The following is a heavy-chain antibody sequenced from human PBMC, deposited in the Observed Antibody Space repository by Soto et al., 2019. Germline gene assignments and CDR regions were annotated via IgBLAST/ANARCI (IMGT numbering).Heavy chain of an antibody. Sequence: SETLSLTCAVYLWAFSGYYWSWVRQPPGKGLEWIWEINHSGSTNYNPYLKSRVTISVDTSKHQFSLKLSSVTAAYTAVYYCASVGGYCYPHSPWGQGTLVTVSS. J-gene: IGHJ5*02. CDR2: INHSGST. CDR1: LWAFSGYY. V-gene: IGHV4-34*01. D-gene: IGHD2-21*02. CDR3: ASVGGYCYPHSP.